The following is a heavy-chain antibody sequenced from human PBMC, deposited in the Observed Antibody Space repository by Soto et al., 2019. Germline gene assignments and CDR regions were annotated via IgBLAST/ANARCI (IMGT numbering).Heavy chain of an antibody. CDR1: GFTFESFA. CDR2: LSGVGDAT. V-gene: IGHV3-23*01. J-gene: IGHJ4*02. D-gene: IGHD3-9*01. Sequence: GGSLGLSSAASGFTFESFAMTWVRQAPGKGLEWVSALSGVGDATNYADSVKGRFTISRDNSKNTLYLQINSLRPEDTAVYYCAKATNDWTYHFDYWGQGTPVTVSS. CDR3: AKATNDWTYHFDY.